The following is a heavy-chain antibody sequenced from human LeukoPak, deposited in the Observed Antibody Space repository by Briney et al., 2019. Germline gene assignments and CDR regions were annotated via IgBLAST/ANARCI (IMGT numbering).Heavy chain of an antibody. J-gene: IGHJ4*02. CDR3: AKDEIFGVALGYYFDY. V-gene: IGHV3-30*18. CDR2: ISYDGSNK. CDR1: GFTFSSYG. Sequence: PGGSLRLSCAASGFTFSSYGMHWVRQAPGKGLEWVAVISYDGSNKYYADSVKGRFTISRDNSKNTLYLQMNSLRAEDTAVYYCAKDEIFGVALGYYFDYWGQGTLVTVSS. D-gene: IGHD3-3*01.